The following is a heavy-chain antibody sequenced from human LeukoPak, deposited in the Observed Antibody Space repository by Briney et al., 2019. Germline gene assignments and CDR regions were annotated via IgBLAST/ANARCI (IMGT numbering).Heavy chain of an antibody. Sequence: GSSVKVSCKASGGTFSSYTISWVRQAPGQGLEWMGRIIPILGIANYAQKFQGRVTITADKSTSTAYMELSSLRSEDTAVYYCATDVWSGYYTGGVENYWGQGTLVTVSS. CDR1: GGTFSSYT. D-gene: IGHD3-3*01. CDR3: ATDVWSGYYTGGVENY. V-gene: IGHV1-69*02. J-gene: IGHJ4*02. CDR2: IIPILGIA.